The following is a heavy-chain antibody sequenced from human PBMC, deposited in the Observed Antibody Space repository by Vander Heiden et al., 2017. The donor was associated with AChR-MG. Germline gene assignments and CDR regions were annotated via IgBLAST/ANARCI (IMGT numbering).Heavy chain of an antibody. CDR3: ARDPPYDYVWGSYRFCDY. CDR1: GYTFTSYG. V-gene: IGHV1-18*01. D-gene: IGHD3-16*02. Sequence: QVQLVQSGAEVKKPGASVKVSCKAAGYTFTSYGISWVRQAPGQGLEWMGWISAYNGNTNYAQKLQGRGTMTTDTSTSTAYMGLRSLRSDDTAVYYCARDPPYDYVWGSYRFCDYWGQGTLVTVSS. J-gene: IGHJ4*02. CDR2: ISAYNGNT.